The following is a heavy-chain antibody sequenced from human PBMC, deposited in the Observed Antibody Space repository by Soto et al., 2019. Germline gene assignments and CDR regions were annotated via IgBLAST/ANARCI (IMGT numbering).Heavy chain of an antibody. V-gene: IGHV2-5*02. J-gene: IGHJ5*01. CDR1: GFSLNTSGVG. CDR2: IYWDDDK. CDR3: AHRLTNDYGDYYNWFDS. Sequence: QITLKESGPTLVKPTQTLTLTCTFSGFSLNTSGVGVGWIRQPPGKALEWLALIYWDDDKRYSPSLKSRLTITKDTSKNQVVLTMTNMDPVDTATYYCAHRLTNDYGDYYNWFDSWGQGTLVTVSS. D-gene: IGHD4-17*01.